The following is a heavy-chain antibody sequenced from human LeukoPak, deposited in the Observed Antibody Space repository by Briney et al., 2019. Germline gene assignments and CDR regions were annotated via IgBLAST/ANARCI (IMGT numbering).Heavy chain of an antibody. CDR1: TFTFSQSW. CDR3: ARDPAWGAFDI. D-gene: IGHD7-27*01. J-gene: IGHJ3*02. CDR2: INEDGSRT. Sequence: GGSLRLSCVASTFTFSQSWMTWIRQAPGKGLECLANINEDGSRTDYVDSVRGRFTISRDNAKNSLYLEMNSLRDEDTAVYYCARDPAWGAFDIWGQGTMVTISS. V-gene: IGHV3-7*01.